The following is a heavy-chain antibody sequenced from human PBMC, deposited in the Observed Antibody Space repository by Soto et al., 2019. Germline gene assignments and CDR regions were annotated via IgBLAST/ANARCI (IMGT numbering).Heavy chain of an antibody. V-gene: IGHV3-9*01. CDR1: GFTFDDYA. Sequence: EVHLVESGGGLVQPGRSLRLSCAASGFTFDDYAMHWVRQAPGKGLEWVSGISWNSGSIGYADSVKGRFTISRDNAKNFLYLQMNSLRAEDTALYYCAKDISYSTGYFDLWGRGTLVTVSS. D-gene: IGHD6-13*01. CDR2: ISWNSGSI. CDR3: AKDISYSTGYFDL. J-gene: IGHJ2*01.